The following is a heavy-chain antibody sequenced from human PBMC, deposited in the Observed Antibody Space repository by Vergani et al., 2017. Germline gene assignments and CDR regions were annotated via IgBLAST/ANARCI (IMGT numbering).Heavy chain of an antibody. Sequence: EVQLVESGGGLVKPGGSLRLSCAASGFTFSSNYMSWVRQAPGKGLEWVSVIYSGGSTYYADSVKGRFTISRDNSKNTLYLQMNSLRAEDTAVDYCARDHYGSGSYLSWGQGTLVTVSS. V-gene: IGHV3-66*01. CDR1: GFTFSSNY. CDR2: IYSGGST. CDR3: ARDHYGSGSYLS. J-gene: IGHJ5*02. D-gene: IGHD3-10*01.